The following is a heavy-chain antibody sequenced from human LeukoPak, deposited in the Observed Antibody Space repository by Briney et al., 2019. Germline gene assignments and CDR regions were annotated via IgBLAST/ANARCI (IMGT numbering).Heavy chain of an antibody. Sequence: GASVKVSCKASGYTFTSYYMHWVRQAPGQGLEWMGIINPSGGSTSYAQKFQGRVTMTTDTSTSTAYMELRSLRSDDTAVYYCAREGIRGSSSWYGTFDYWGQGTLVTVSS. CDR1: GYTFTSYY. CDR3: AREGIRGSSSWYGTFDY. J-gene: IGHJ4*02. V-gene: IGHV1-46*01. D-gene: IGHD6-13*01. CDR2: INPSGGST.